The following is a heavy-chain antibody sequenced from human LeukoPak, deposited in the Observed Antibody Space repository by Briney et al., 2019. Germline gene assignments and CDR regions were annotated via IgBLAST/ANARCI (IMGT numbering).Heavy chain of an antibody. CDR2: ISDSGDIT. CDR1: GFTFSSYA. V-gene: IGHV3-23*01. J-gene: IGHJ5*02. Sequence: GGSLRLSCAASGFTFSSYAMSWVRQAPGKGLEWVSIISDSGDITYYADSVKGRFTISRDNSKNTLYLQMNSLRAEDTAVYYCARASDPWLQLTWGQGTLVTVSS. D-gene: IGHD5-24*01. CDR3: ARASDPWLQLT.